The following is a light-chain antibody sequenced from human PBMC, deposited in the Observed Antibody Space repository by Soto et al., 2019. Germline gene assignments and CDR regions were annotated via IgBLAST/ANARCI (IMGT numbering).Light chain of an antibody. Sequence: ESVTLSGRASQSVSSAYLAWYQQKPGQAPRLLIYDVSSRATGIPDRFSGSGSGTDFTLTVSRLEPEDFAVYYCQQYGSSPETFGQGTKVDIK. CDR1: QSVSSAY. V-gene: IGKV3-20*01. CDR3: QQYGSSPET. J-gene: IGKJ1*01. CDR2: DVS.